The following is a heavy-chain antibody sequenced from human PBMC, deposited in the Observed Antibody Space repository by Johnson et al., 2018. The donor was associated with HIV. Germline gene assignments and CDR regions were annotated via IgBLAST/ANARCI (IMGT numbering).Heavy chain of an antibody. CDR2: IYSGGST. J-gene: IGHJ3*01. Sequence: MQLVESGGGVVHPGRSLRLSCAASGFTVSSNYMSWVRQAPGKGLEWVSVIYSGGSTYYADSVKGRFTISRDNTKNTLYLQMNSLRAKDTAVYYCAKFMSKWSVDDDAFDVWGQGTMVTVSS. D-gene: IGHD2-15*01. CDR3: AKFMSKWSVDDDAFDV. V-gene: IGHV3-66*01. CDR1: GFTVSSNY.